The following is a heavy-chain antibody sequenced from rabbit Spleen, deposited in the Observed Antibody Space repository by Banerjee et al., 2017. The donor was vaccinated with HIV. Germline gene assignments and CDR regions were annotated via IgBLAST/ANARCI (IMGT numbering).Heavy chain of an antibody. CDR2: IAGSSSGTT. Sequence: QSLEESGGDLVKPGASLTLTCTASGFSFSSSDYMCWVRQAPGKGLEWIACIAGSSSGTTYYATWAKGRFTISKTSSTTVTLQMTSVTAADTATYFCARDLDDVIGWNFGWWGPGTLVTVS. CDR1: GFSFSSSDY. V-gene: IGHV1S40*01. D-gene: IGHD4-1*01. J-gene: IGHJ4*01. CDR3: ARDLDDVIGWNFGW.